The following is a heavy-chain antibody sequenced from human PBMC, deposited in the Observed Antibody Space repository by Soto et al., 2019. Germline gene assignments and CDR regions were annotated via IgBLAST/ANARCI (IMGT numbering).Heavy chain of an antibody. CDR3: ARGPGSCGQWLVPLAWFDP. D-gene: IGHD6-19*01. CDR1: GGSFSGYY. CDR2: INHSGRT. V-gene: IGHV4-34*01. Sequence: QVQLQQWGAGLLKPSETLSLTCAVYGGSFSGYYWSWIRQPPGKGLEWIGEINHSGRTHYNPSLKSRVTISVDTSKNQFTLKLSSVTSADTAVEYCARGPGSCGQWLVPLAWFDPWGQGTLVTVSS. J-gene: IGHJ5*02.